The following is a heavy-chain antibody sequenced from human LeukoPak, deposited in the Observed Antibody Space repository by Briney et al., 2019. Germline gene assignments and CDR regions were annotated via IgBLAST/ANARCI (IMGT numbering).Heavy chain of an antibody. CDR2: IIPIFGTA. D-gene: IGHD3-3*01. J-gene: IGHJ6*03. Sequence: ASVKVSCKASGGTFSSYAISWVRQAPGQGLEWMGGIIPIFGTANYAQKFQGRVTITTDESTSTAYMELSSLRSEDTAVYYCARGYYDFWSAPKHYYYVDVWGKGTTVTVSS. V-gene: IGHV1-69*05. CDR3: ARGYYDFWSAPKHYYYVDV. CDR1: GGTFSSYA.